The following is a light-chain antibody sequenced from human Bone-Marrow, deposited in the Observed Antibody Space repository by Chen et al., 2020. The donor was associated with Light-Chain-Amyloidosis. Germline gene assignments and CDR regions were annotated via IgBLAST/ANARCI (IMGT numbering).Light chain of an antibody. Sequence: SYVLTQPSSVSVAPGQTATIACGGNNIGSTSVHWYQQTPGQAPLLVGYDDSDRPSGIPERLSGDNSGNTATLTISRVEAGDEADYYCQVWDRSSDRPVFGGGTKLTVL. CDR1: NIGSTS. J-gene: IGLJ3*02. V-gene: IGLV3-21*02. CDR2: DDS. CDR3: QVWDRSSDRPV.